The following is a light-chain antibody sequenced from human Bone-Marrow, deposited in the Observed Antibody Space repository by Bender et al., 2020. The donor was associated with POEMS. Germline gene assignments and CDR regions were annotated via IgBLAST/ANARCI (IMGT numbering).Light chain of an antibody. CDR3: CSYSSSSTSVL. V-gene: IGLV2-23*02. CDR2: EVY. J-gene: IGLJ2*01. CDR1: SSDVENYNI. Sequence: QSALTQPASVSGSPGQSITISCTGTSSDVENYNIVSWYQQLPGKAPKLIIYEVYKRPSGVPDRFSGSKSGNTASLTVSGLQAEDEADYYCCSYSSSSTSVLFGGGTKLTVL.